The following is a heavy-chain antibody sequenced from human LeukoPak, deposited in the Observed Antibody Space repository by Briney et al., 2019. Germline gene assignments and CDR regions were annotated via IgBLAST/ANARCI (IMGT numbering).Heavy chain of an antibody. V-gene: IGHV3-23*01. Sequence: GGSLRLSCAASGFTLSSYDMSWVRQAPGKGLEWVSAITSGGSTYYADSVKGRFAVSRDNSYNSLSLQMNSLRAEDTAVYYCATDRDNSDWQKRFDSWGQGTLVTVSS. CDR2: ITSGGST. J-gene: IGHJ4*02. D-gene: IGHD2-21*02. CDR1: GFTLSSYD. CDR3: ATDRDNSDWQKRFDS.